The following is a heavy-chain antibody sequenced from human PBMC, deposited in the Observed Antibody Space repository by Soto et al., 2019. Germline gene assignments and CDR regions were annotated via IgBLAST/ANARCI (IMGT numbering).Heavy chain of an antibody. V-gene: IGHV5-10-1*01. J-gene: IGHJ6*02. Sequence: PGESLKISCKGSGYSFTSYWISWVRQMPGKGLEWMGRIDPSDSYTNYSPSFQGHVTISADKSISTAYLQWSSLKASGTAMYYCARHTLNSSGWTYYYYGMDVWGQGTTVTVSS. CDR3: ARHTLNSSGWTYYYYGMDV. D-gene: IGHD6-19*01. CDR1: GYSFTSYW. CDR2: IDPSDSYT.